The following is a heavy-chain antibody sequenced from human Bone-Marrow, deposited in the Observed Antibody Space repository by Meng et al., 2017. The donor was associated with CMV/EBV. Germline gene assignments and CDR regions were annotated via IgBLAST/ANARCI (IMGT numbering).Heavy chain of an antibody. J-gene: IGHJ4*02. CDR3: ATYVGITISFFDY. CDR1: GYTLTELS. Sequence: ASVKVSCKVSGYTLTELSMHWVRQAPGKGLEWMGGFDPEDGETIYAQKFQGRVTMTEDTSTDTAYMELSSLRSEDTAVYYCATYVGITISFFDYWGQGTLATVSS. CDR2: FDPEDGET. D-gene: IGHD3-3*01. V-gene: IGHV1-24*01.